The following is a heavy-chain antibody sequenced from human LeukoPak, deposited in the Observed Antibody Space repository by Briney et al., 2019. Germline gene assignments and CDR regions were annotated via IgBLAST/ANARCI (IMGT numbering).Heavy chain of an antibody. CDR3: ARESIAVAGTPDY. CDR2: ISSRGDST. D-gene: IGHD6-19*01. J-gene: IGHJ4*02. Sequence: RGSLRLSCAASGLIFSSHAMSWVRQTPEKGLEWVSAISSRGDSTYYADSVKGRFTISRDNAKNSLYLQMNSLRAEDTAVYYCARESIAVAGTPDYWGQGTLVTVSS. V-gene: IGHV3-23*01. CDR1: GLIFSSHA.